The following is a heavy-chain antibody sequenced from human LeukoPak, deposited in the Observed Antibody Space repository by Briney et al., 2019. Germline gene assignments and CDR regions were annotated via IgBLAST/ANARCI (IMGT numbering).Heavy chain of an antibody. J-gene: IGHJ4*02. Sequence: GGSLRLSCAASGFKFDDYGMSWVRQAPGKGLEWVSGINWNGGSTDYADSVKGRFTISRDNAKNSLYLQMISLRTADTAVYYCARDVGDEGNYWGQGTLVTVSS. CDR3: ARDVGDEGNY. V-gene: IGHV3-20*04. D-gene: IGHD3-16*01. CDR1: GFKFDDYG. CDR2: INWNGGST.